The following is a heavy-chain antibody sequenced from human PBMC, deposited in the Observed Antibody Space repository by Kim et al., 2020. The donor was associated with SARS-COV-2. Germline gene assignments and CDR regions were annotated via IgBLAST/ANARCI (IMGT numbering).Heavy chain of an antibody. D-gene: IGHD3-10*01. Sequence: VKGRLTISRDNSKNILYWQMTSLRAEDTAIYYCAGYYYGSGSYYRSIDYWGQGTLVTVSS. V-gene: IGHV3-23*01. CDR3: AGYYYGSGSYYRSIDY. J-gene: IGHJ4*02.